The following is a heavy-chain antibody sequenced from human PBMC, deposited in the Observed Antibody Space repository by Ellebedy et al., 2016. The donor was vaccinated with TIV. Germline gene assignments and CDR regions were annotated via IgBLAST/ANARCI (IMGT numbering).Heavy chain of an antibody. D-gene: IGHD5-18*01. V-gene: IGHV1-8*01. Sequence: ASVKVSCXASGYTFTSYDINWVRQATGQGLEWMGWMNPNSGNTGYAQKFQGRVTMTRNTSISTAYMELSSLRSEDTAVYYCARDFGYSYGYVDFYFDYWGQGTLVTVSS. CDR1: GYTFTSYD. CDR2: MNPNSGNT. CDR3: ARDFGYSYGYVDFYFDY. J-gene: IGHJ4*02.